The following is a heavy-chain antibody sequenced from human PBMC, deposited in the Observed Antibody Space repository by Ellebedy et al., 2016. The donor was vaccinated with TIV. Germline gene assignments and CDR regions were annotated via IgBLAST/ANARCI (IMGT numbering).Heavy chain of an antibody. CDR1: GYTFTGYY. D-gene: IGHD2-2*01. J-gene: IGHJ5*02. Sequence: ASVKVSCXASGYTFTGYYMHWVRQAPGQGLEWMGWINPNSGGTNYAQKFQGRVTMTRDTSISTAYMELSRLRSDDTAVYYCARGDPYTSSSFDPWGRGTRVTVSS. CDR3: ARGDPYTSSSFDP. V-gene: IGHV1-2*02. CDR2: INPNSGGT.